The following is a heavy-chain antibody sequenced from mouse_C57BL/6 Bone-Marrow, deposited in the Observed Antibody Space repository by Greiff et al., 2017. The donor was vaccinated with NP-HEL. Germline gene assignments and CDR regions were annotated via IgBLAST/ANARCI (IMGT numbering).Heavy chain of an antibody. CDR1: GFNIKNTY. Sequence: EVQLQQSVAELVRPGASVKLSCTASGFNIKNTYMHWVKQRPEQGLEWIGRIDPANGNTKYAPKFQGKATINADTSSTTAYLQLSSLTSEDTAIYYCARKGVYYYGSSPFAYWGQGTLVTVSA. V-gene: IGHV14-3*01. CDR3: ARKGVYYYGSSPFAY. CDR2: IDPANGNT. D-gene: IGHD1-1*01. J-gene: IGHJ3*01.